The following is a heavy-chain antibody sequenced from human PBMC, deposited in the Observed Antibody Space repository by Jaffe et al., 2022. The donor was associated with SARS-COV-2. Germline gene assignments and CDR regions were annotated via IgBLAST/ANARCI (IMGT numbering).Heavy chain of an antibody. J-gene: IGHJ5*02. CDR1: GGSVSSGSYY. D-gene: IGHD3-10*01. CDR3: ARERKVTMIRGVSNWFDP. CDR2: IYYSGST. V-gene: IGHV4-61*01. Sequence: QVQLQESGPGLVKPSETLSLTCTMSGGSVSSGSYYWSWIRQPPGKGLEWIGYIYYSGSTNYNPSLKSRVTISVDTSKNQFSLKLSSVTAADTAVYHCARERKVTMIRGVSNWFDPWGQGTLVTVSS.